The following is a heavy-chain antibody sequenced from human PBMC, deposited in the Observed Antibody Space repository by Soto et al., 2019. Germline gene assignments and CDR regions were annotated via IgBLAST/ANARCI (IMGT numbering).Heavy chain of an antibody. D-gene: IGHD3-22*01. CDR2: INPSGGST. J-gene: IGHJ5*02. Sequence: ASVKVSCKASGYTFTSYYMHWVRQAPGQGLEWMGIINPSGGSTSYAQKFQGRVTMTRDTSTSTVYMELSSLRSEDTAVYYCARDPRGYYDSSSTAGWFDPWGQGTLVTVSS. CDR1: GYTFTSYY. CDR3: ARDPRGYYDSSSTAGWFDP. V-gene: IGHV1-46*01.